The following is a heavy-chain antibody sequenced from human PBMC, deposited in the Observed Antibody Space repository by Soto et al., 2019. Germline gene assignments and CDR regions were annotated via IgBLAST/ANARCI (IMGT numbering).Heavy chain of an antibody. D-gene: IGHD3-22*01. Sequence: SLRLSCAASGFTFSSYTMHWVRQTPGKGLERVAVISYDGSDKYYADSVKGRFTISRDNSKNTLYLQMNSLRAEDTAVYYCAKDYYDSSGYYPPALLFDYWGQGTLVTVSS. V-gene: IGHV3-30*04. CDR3: AKDYYDSSGYYPPALLFDY. CDR2: ISYDGSDK. J-gene: IGHJ4*02. CDR1: GFTFSSYT.